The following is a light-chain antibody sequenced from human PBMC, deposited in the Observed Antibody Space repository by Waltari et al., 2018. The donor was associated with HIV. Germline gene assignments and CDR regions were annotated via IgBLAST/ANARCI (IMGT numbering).Light chain of an antibody. V-gene: IGLV6-57*01. CDR2: QDN. Sequence: NFMLTQPHSVSESPGKTVTISCTRSSGSFASHYVQWYQQRPGSSPPTVIYQDNQRPSGVPDRFSGSIDSSSNSASLTISGLKTEDEADYYCQSYDSNNHVLFGGGTKLTVL. J-gene: IGLJ2*01. CDR3: QSYDSNNHVL. CDR1: SGSFASHY.